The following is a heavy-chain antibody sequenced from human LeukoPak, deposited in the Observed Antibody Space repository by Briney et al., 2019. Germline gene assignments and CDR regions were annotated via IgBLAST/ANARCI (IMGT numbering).Heavy chain of an antibody. CDR1: GYTFTNYW. CDR3: ARFGGYCSGGGCSGAFDI. D-gene: IGHD2-15*01. Sequence: GESLKISCQASGYTFTNYWIGWVRPMRGKGLEWMGIIYPGDSDTRPSPSFQGQVTISAEKSISTAYLQWSSLKAADTAMYYCARFGGYCSGGGCSGAFDIWGQGTMVTVSS. J-gene: IGHJ3*02. CDR2: IYPGDSDT. V-gene: IGHV5-51*01.